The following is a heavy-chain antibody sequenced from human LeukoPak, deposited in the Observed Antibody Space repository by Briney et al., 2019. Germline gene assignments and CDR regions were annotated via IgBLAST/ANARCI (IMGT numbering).Heavy chain of an antibody. J-gene: IGHJ4*02. CDR2: VDPEDGET. Sequence: ASVKITCKVSGYTFTDYYKHWLQQAPGKGLEWMGLVDPEDGETIYAEKFQGRVTITADTSTDTAYMELSSLRSEDTAVYYCATGSMSLPSSFDYWGQGTLVTVSS. V-gene: IGHV1-69-2*01. CDR1: GYTFTDYY. D-gene: IGHD5/OR15-5a*01. CDR3: ATGSMSLPSSFDY.